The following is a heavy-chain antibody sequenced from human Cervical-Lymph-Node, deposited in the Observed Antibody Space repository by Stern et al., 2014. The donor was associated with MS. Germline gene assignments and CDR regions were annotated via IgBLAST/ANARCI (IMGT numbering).Heavy chain of an antibody. V-gene: IGHV3-30*03. D-gene: IGHD5-18*01. Sequence: VQLVESGGGVVQPGRSLRLSCEASGFRFSSYGLHWVPQAPGKGLEWVAVIAYDGSKTHYGVSVKGRFTISRDNSKNMLFLHMNSLSAEDTAVYYCVTGRGYMSGQPDFDHWGQGALVTVTS. CDR1: GFRFSSYG. J-gene: IGHJ4*02. CDR3: VTGRGYMSGQPDFDH. CDR2: IAYDGSKT.